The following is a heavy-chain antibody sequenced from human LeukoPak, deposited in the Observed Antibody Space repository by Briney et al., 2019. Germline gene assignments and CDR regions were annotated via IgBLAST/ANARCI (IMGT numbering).Heavy chain of an antibody. CDR1: GYIFTSYW. CDR3: ARLHTYSSGWYIGADY. V-gene: IGHV5-51*01. CDR2: IYPGDSDT. D-gene: IGHD6-19*01. Sequence: GESLKISCKSSGYIFTSYWIGWVRQMPGKGLEWMAIIYPGDSDTRYSLSFRGQVTISADKSITTAYLQWSSLKASDTAMYYCARLHTYSSGWYIGADYWGQGTLVSVSS. J-gene: IGHJ4*02.